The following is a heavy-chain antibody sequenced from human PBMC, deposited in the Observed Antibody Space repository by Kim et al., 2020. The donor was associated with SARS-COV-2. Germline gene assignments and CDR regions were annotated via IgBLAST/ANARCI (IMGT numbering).Heavy chain of an antibody. CDR3: ARLSYSSSWYRRWFDP. CDR2: IDPSDSYT. V-gene: IGHV5-10-1*01. CDR1: GYSFTSYW. Sequence: GESLKISCKGSGYSFTSYWISWVRQMPGKGLEWMGRIDPSDSYTNYRPSFQGHVTISADKSISTAYLQWSSLKASDTAMYYCARLSYSSSWYRRWFDPWGQGTLVTVSS. J-gene: IGHJ5*02. D-gene: IGHD6-13*01.